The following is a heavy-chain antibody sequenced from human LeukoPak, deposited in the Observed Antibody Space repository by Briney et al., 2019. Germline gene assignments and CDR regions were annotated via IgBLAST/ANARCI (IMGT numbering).Heavy chain of an antibody. CDR3: ARGGGYYDSRGLGP. V-gene: IGHV4-59*01. J-gene: IGHJ5*02. CDR2: IYYSGST. CDR1: GGSISSYY. D-gene: IGHD3-22*01. Sequence: SETLSLTCTVSGGSISSYYWSWIRQPPGKGLEWIGYIYYSGSTNYNPSLKSRVTISVDTSKNQFSLKLSSVTAADTAVYCCARGGGYYDSRGLGPWGQGTLVTVSS.